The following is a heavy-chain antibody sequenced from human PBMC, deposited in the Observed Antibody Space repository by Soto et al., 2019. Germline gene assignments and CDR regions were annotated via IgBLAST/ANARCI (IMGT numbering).Heavy chain of an antibody. CDR1: GYTFTDYD. CDR3: ASTTYYDFWSGYQAGYYYYYGMDV. V-gene: IGHV1-8*01. CDR2: VSPNSGNT. D-gene: IGHD3-3*01. J-gene: IGHJ6*02. Sequence: GASVKVSCKASGYTFTDYDINWVRQAPGQGLEWMGWVSPNSGNTVYAQKFQDRVTMTRDTSISTAYMELNNLRFEDTAMYYCASTTYYDFWSGYQAGYYYYYGMDVWGQGTTVTVSS.